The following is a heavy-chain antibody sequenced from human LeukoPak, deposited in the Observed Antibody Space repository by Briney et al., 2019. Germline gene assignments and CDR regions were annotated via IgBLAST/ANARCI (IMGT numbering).Heavy chain of an antibody. V-gene: IGHV3-33*06. D-gene: IGHD4-17*01. CDR3: AKPTAPPGPDAFDI. CDR2: IWYDGSNK. Sequence: GSLRLSCAASGFTFSSYGMHWVRQAPGKGLEWVAVIWYDGSNKYYADSVKGRFTISRDNSKNTLYLQMNSLRAEDTAVYYCAKPTAPPGPDAFDIWGQGTMVTVSS. CDR1: GFTFSSYG. J-gene: IGHJ3*02.